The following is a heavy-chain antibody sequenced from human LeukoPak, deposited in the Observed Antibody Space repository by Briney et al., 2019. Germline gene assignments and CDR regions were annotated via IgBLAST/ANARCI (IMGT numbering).Heavy chain of an antibody. CDR2: INHSGST. D-gene: IGHD2-15*01. CDR3: ARALGYCSGGSCYHFDY. J-gene: IGHJ4*02. V-gene: IGHV4-34*01. Sequence: SETLSLTCAVYGGSFSGYYWSWIRQPPGKGLEWIGEINHSGSTNYDPSLKSRVTISVDTSKNQFSLKLSSVTAADTAVYYCARALGYCSGGSCYHFDYWGQGTLVTVSS. CDR1: GGSFSGYY.